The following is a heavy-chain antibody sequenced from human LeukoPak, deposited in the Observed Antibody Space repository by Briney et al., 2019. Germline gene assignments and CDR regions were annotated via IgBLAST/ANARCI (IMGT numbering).Heavy chain of an antibody. D-gene: IGHD3-10*01. J-gene: IGHJ5*02. CDR3: AREMRQLVRRGWLDP. CDR1: GYTFTAFY. Sequence: ASVRVSCKASGYTFTAFYIHWVRQVPGQGLEWVGWINPSTGATDYAQRFKGRVTVTTDTSTATAYMDLRRLKSDDTAVYYCAREMRQLVRRGWLDPWGQGTLVTVSS. V-gene: IGHV1-2*02. CDR2: INPSTGAT.